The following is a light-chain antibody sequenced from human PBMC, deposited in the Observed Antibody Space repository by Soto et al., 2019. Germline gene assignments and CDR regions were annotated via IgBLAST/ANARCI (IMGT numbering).Light chain of an antibody. CDR2: AAS. Sequence: AIQMTQSPSSLSASVGDRVTINCRASQGIRNDLGWFQQKPGKAPKLLIYAASSLQSGVPSRFSGSGSGTDFTLTISSLQPEDFASYYCLQDYNYPWTFGQGTKVEIK. J-gene: IGKJ1*01. V-gene: IGKV1-6*01. CDR3: LQDYNYPWT. CDR1: QGIRND.